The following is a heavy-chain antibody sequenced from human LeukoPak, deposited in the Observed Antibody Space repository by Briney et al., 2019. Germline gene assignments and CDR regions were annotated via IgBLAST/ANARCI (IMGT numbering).Heavy chain of an antibody. D-gene: IGHD2-2*01. J-gene: IGHJ4*02. CDR2: IIPIFGTA. CDR1: GGTFSSYA. V-gene: IGHV1-69*01. CDR3: ARGNCSSTSCYAGGSGWYEFDY. Sequence: SVKVSCKASGGTFSSYAISWVRQAPGQGLEWMGGIIPIFGTANYAQKFQGRVTITADESTSTAYMELSSLRSEDTAVYYCARGNCSSTSCYAGGSGWYEFDYWGQGTLVTVSS.